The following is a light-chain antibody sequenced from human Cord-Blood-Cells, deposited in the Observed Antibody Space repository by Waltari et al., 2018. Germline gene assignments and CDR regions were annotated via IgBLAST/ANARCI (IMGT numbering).Light chain of an antibody. Sequence: SSELTQDPAVSVALGQTVRITCQGDSLRSYYASWYQQKPGQAPVLVIYGKNNRPSGIPHRFSGSSSGNTASLTITGAQAEDEADYYCNSRDSSGYVFGTGTKVTVL. V-gene: IGLV3-19*01. CDR3: NSRDSSGYV. J-gene: IGLJ1*01. CDR1: SLRSYY. CDR2: GKN.